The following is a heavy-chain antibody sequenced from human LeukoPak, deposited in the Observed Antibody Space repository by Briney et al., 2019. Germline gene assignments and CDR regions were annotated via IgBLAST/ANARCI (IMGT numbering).Heavy chain of an antibody. CDR3: ARIIWDTAVAPTFEY. V-gene: IGHV4-59*08. J-gene: IGHJ4*02. CDR2: IYYSGST. CDR1: GGSISSYY. D-gene: IGHD5-18*01. Sequence: SETLSLTCTVSGGSISSYYWSWIRQPPGKGLEWIGYIYYSGSTNYNPSLKSRVTISVDTSKNQFSLKLSSVTAADTAVYYCARIIWDTAVAPTFEYWGQGTLVTVSS.